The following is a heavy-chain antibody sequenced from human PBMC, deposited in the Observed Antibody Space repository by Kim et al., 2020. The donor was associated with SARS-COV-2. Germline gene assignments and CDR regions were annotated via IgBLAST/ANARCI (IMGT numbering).Heavy chain of an antibody. CDR1: GFTFSSYG. CDR2: ISYDGSNK. J-gene: IGHJ4*02. CDR3: AKDSSGH. V-gene: IGHV3-30*18. D-gene: IGHD3-22*01. Sequence: GGSLRLSCVASGFTFSSYGMHWVRQAPGKGLEWVAVISYDGSNKYYADSVKGRFTISRDNSKNTLYLQMNSLRAEDTAVYYCAKDSSGHWGQGTLVTVSS.